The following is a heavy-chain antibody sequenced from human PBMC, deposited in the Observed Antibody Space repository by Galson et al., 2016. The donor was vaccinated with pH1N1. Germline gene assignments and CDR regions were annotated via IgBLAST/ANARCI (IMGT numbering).Heavy chain of an antibody. CDR3: AKHASGNYYDTGGYGAFDY. V-gene: IGHV3-23*01. D-gene: IGHD3-22*01. CDR2: ISASGSGT. CDR1: GFTFGRSA. J-gene: IGHJ4*02. Sequence: SLRLSCAVSGFTFGRSAMSWVRQAPGKGLEWLSGISASGSGTYYADSVEGRFSISRDSSGNTLYLQMNSLRVDDTATYYCAKHASGNYYDTGGYGAFDYWGQGTLVTVSS.